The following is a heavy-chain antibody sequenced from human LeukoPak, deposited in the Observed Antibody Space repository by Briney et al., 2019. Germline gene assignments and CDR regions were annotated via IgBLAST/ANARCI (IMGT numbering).Heavy chain of an antibody. D-gene: IGHD3-22*01. V-gene: IGHV3-49*04. CDR3: TRRYNYDSSGYYYVRDAFDI. CDR2: IRSKAYGGTT. J-gene: IGHJ3*02. CDR1: GFTFGDYV. Sequence: GGSLRLSCTASGFTFGDYVMSWVRQAPGKGLEWVGFIRSKAYGGTTKNAASVKGRFTISRDDSRSIAYLQTNSLKTEDTAVYYCTRRYNYDSSGYYYVRDAFDIWGQGTMVTVSS.